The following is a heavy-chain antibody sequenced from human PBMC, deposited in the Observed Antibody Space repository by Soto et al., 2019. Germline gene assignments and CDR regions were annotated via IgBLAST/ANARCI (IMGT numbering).Heavy chain of an antibody. CDR2: IYHSGST. J-gene: IGHJ4*02. CDR1: GGSISSGGYS. CDR3: ARDQWDGGNAYFDY. D-gene: IGHD1-26*01. Sequence: PSETLSLTRAVSGGSISSGGYSWSWIRQPPGKGLEWIGYIYHSGSTYYNPSLKSRVTISVDRSKNQFSLKLSSVTAADTAVYYCARDQWDGGNAYFDYWGQGTLVTVSS. V-gene: IGHV4-30-2*01.